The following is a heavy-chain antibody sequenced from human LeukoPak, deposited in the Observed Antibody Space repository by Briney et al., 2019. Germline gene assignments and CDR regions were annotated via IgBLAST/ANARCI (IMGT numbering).Heavy chain of an antibody. J-gene: IGHJ6*02. CDR2: ISSASSYI. CDR1: GFTFSSYA. CDR3: AGNPNYYYYYNMDV. V-gene: IGHV3-21*01. D-gene: IGHD4-23*01. Sequence: GGSLRLSCAASGFTFSSYAMSWVRQAPGKGLEWVSSISSASSYIYYADSVKGRFTVSRDNAKNSLYLQMNSLRAEDTALYYCAGNPNYYYYYNMDVWGQGTTVTVSS.